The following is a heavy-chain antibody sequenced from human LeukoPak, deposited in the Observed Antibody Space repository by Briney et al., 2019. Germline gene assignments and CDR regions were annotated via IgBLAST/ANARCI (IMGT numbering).Heavy chain of an antibody. CDR2: IKQDGSEM. J-gene: IGHJ4*02. V-gene: IGHV3-7*01. CDR1: GFTFSTYW. Sequence: GGSLRLSCAAPGFTFSTYWMSWVRQAPGKGPEWVANIKQDGSEMYYVDSVKGRFTISRDNAKNSLYLQMNGLRAEDTAMYYCARDKIVGATLFDFWGQGILVTVSS. CDR3: ARDKIVGATLFDF. D-gene: IGHD1-26*01.